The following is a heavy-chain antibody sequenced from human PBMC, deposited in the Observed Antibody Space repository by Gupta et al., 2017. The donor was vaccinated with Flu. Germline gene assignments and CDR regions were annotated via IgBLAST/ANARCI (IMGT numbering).Heavy chain of an antibody. V-gene: IGHV3-30*03. CDR3: ALICSGDSSALSDY. J-gene: IGHJ4*02. Sequence: SSYGMHWVRQAPGKGLEWVAVISYDGSNKYYADSVKGRFTISRDNSKNTLYLQMNSLRAEDTAVYYCALICSGDSSALSDYWGQGTLVTVSS. CDR1: SSYG. D-gene: IGHD3-22*01. CDR2: ISYDGSNK.